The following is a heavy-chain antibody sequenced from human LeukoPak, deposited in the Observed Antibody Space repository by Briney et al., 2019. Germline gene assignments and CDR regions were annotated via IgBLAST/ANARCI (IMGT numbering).Heavy chain of an antibody. CDR1: GGSISSYY. Sequence: PSETLSLTCAVSGGSISSYYWSWIRQPPGKGLEWIAYIYYSGSTNYNPSLKSRVTISVDTSKNQFSLKLSSVTAADTAVYYCARASYSSGWHGDYWGQGTLVTVSS. V-gene: IGHV4-59*12. J-gene: IGHJ4*02. CDR2: IYYSGST. CDR3: ARASYSSGWHGDY. D-gene: IGHD6-19*01.